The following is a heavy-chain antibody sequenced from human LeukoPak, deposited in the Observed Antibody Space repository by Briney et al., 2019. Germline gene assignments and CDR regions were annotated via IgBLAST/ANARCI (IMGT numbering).Heavy chain of an antibody. CDR1: GGSISSGDYY. D-gene: IGHD6-19*01. J-gene: IGHJ3*02. V-gene: IGHV4-61*08. CDR3: AREGVAGDAFDI. CDR2: IYYSGST. Sequence: SQTLSLTCTVSGGSISSGDYYWSWIRQPPGKGLEWIGYIYYSGSTNYNPSLKSRVTISVDTSKNQFSLKLSSVTAADTVVYYCAREGVAGDAFDIWGQGTMVTVSS.